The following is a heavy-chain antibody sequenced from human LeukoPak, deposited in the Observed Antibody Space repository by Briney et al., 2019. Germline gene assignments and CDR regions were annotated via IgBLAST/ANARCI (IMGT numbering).Heavy chain of an antibody. D-gene: IGHD3-9*01. CDR3: ARKYDILTDNDNWFDP. V-gene: IGHV1-2*02. J-gene: IGHJ5*02. Sequence: ASVKVSCKASGYTFTGYYMHWVRQAPGHGLEWMGWINPNSGDTEYAQKFQGRVTMTRDTSISTGYMELSRLTSDDTAVYYCARKYDILTDNDNWFDPWGQGTLVTVSS. CDR2: INPNSGDT. CDR1: GYTFTGYY.